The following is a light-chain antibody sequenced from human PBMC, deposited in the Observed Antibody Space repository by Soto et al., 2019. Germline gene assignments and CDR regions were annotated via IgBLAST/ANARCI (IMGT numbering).Light chain of an antibody. Sequence: QSALTQPASVSGSPGQSIAISCTGNSSDIGGYNCVSWYQQHPGKAPKLMIYDVASRPSGISNRFSGSKSGNTASLTISGLRAEDEADYYCSSCTSSSTPVVFGGGTKLTVL. J-gene: IGLJ2*01. CDR1: SSDIGGYNC. V-gene: IGLV2-14*03. CDR2: DVA. CDR3: SSCTSSSTPVV.